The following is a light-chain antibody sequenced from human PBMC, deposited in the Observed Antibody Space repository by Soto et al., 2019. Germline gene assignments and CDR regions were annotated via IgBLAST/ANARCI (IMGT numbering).Light chain of an antibody. V-gene: IGKV3-20*01. CDR3: QEYGSSRA. J-gene: IGKJ1*01. CDR1: QSVSSSY. Sequence: EIVLTQSPGTLSLAPGERVTLSCRASQSVSSSYWAWYQQKRGQAPRLLIYGASSRATGIPDRFSGSGSGTDFTLTISRLEPEDFAVYYCQEYGSSRAFGQGTKVEVK. CDR2: GAS.